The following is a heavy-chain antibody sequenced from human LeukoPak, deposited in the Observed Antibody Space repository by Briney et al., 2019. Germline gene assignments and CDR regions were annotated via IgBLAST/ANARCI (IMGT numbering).Heavy chain of an antibody. V-gene: IGHV4-34*01. J-gene: IGHJ4*02. Sequence: SSETLSLTCAVYGGSFSGYYWSWIRQPPGKGLEWIGEINHSGSTNYNPSLKSRVTISVDTSKNQFSLKLSSVTAADTAVYYCARHRFLEWLIPSNHCYFDYWGKGNLVTVSS. CDR1: GGSFSGYY. CDR3: ARHRFLEWLIPSNHCYFDY. CDR2: INHSGST. D-gene: IGHD3-3*01.